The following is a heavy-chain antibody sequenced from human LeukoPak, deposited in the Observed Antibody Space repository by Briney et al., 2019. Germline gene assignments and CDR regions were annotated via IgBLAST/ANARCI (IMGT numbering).Heavy chain of an antibody. J-gene: IGHJ4*02. V-gene: IGHV3-30*18. CDR2: ISSDGSIK. CDR1: GFTFSSYW. D-gene: IGHD3-3*01. Sequence: GGSLRLSCAASGFTFSSYWMSWVRQAPGKGLEWVAVISSDGSIKVYADSVKGRFTLSRDNSINTVDLQMNSLRAEDTAVYYCVKEYHSRGFGAYFDYWGQGTLVTVSS. CDR3: VKEYHSRGFGAYFDY.